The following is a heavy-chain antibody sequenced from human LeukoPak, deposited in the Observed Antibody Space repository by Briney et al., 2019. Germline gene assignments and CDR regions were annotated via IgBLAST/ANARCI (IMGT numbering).Heavy chain of an antibody. V-gene: IGHV4-34*01. CDR1: GGSFSGYY. J-gene: IGHJ6*03. Sequence: PSETLSLTCAVYGGSFSGYYWSWIRQPPGKGLEWIGETNHSGSTNYNPSLKSRVTISVDTSKNQFSLKLSSVTAADTAVYYCARGPEYCTNGVCYPDNYYYYMDVWGKGTTVTVSS. D-gene: IGHD2-8*01. CDR2: TNHSGST. CDR3: ARGPEYCTNGVCYPDNYYYYMDV.